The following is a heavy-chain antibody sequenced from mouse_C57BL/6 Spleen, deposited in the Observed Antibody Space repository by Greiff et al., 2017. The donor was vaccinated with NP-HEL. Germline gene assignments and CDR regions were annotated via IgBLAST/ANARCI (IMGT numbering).Heavy chain of an antibody. J-gene: IGHJ2*01. D-gene: IGHD3-1*01. CDR2: ISSGSSTI. Sequence: EVKLVESGGGLVKPGGSLKLSCAASGFTFSDYGMHWVRQAPEKGLEWVAYISSGSSTIYYADTVKGRFTRSRDNAKITLFLQMTSLRSEDTAMYYCARAGAYFDYWGQGTTLTVSS. V-gene: IGHV5-17*01. CDR1: GFTFSDYG. CDR3: ARAGAYFDY.